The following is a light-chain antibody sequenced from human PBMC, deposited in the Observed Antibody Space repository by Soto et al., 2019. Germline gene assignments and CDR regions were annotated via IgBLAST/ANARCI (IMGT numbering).Light chain of an antibody. CDR2: GNS. Sequence: QSVLAHPPSVSGARGQRVTISCTGSSSNIGAGYDVHWYQQLPGTAPKLLIYGNSNRPSGVPDRFSGSKSGTSASLAITGLQAQDEADYYCQSYDSSLSGQGVFGGGTKLTVL. J-gene: IGLJ3*02. V-gene: IGLV1-40*01. CDR1: SSNIGAGYD. CDR3: QSYDSSLSGQGV.